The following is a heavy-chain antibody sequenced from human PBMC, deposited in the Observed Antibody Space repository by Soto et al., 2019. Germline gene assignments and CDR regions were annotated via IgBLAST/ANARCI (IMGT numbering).Heavy chain of an antibody. Sequence: PGGSLRLSCAASGFTFSDYYMSWIRKAPGKGLEWVSYISSSSSYTNYADPVKGRVTISRNNAKDSVNLQMNCLRVDYTAGCYLANWDDAFEIWGQGTMVTVSS. CDR3: ANWDDAFEI. V-gene: IGHV3-11*03. D-gene: IGHD1-26*01. CDR1: GFTFSDYY. CDR2: ISSSSSYT. J-gene: IGHJ3*02.